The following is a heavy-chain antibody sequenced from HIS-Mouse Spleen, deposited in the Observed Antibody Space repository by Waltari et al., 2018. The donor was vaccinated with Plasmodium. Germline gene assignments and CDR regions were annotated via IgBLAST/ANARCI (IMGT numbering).Heavy chain of an antibody. V-gene: IGHV1-2*02. CDR1: GSTFTGYY. J-gene: IGHJ1*01. D-gene: IGHD6-13*01. CDR2: INPNSGGT. CDR3: ARVLGYKAAAGTFVEYFQH. Sequence: QVQLVQSGAEVTKPGASVKVSCKASGSTFTGYYSHWVRQAPGHGLEWMGWINPNSGGTNYAQKFQGRVTMTRDTSISTAYMELSRLRSDDTAVYYCARVLGYKAAAGTFVEYFQHWGQGTLVTVSS.